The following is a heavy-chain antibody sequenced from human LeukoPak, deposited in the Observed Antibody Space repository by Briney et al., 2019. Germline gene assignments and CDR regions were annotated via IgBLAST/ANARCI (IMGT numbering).Heavy chain of an antibody. CDR2: ISGTGGST. CDR3: PTVSCTSTTCPTYHHYSMAV. J-gene: IGHJ6*03. V-gene: IGHV3-23*01. D-gene: IGHD2-2*01. Sequence: VGSLRHSCAPSGFTFSSYAMSCVRQAPGEGLEWGSAISGTGGSTYYADSVKGRFTISRDNSRNTLYLQTNTLSAAATAVYYCPTVSCTSTTCPTYHHYSMAVWGKGPTHTLSS. CDR1: GFTFSSYA.